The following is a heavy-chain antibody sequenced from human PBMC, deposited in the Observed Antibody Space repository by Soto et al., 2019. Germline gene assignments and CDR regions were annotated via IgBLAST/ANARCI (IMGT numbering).Heavy chain of an antibody. CDR2: IKSKTDGGTT. V-gene: IGHV3-15*01. J-gene: IGHJ4*02. CDR1: GFTFSNAW. Sequence: EVQLVEPGGGLVKPGGSLRLSCAASGFTFSNAWMSWVRQAPGKGLEWVGRIKSKTDGGTTDYAAPVKGRFTISRDDSKNTLYLQMNSLKTEDTAVYYCTTGLLWAGAGTTDYWGQGTLVTVSS. CDR3: TTGLLWAGAGTTDY. D-gene: IGHD1-1*01.